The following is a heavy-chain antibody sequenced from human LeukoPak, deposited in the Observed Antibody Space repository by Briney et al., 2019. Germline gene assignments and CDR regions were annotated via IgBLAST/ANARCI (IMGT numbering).Heavy chain of an antibody. CDR1: GGSVSSGSYY. J-gene: IGHJ5*01. CDR2: VYYGRTT. D-gene: IGHD5-12*01. Sequence: SETLSLTCTVSGGSVSSGSYYRSWIRQSPGKGLEWIGTVYYGRTTYYNPSLDGRVTISLDTSANHFSLQLNSVTAADTAVYYCVRHDGRGGATMGAFDSWGQGSLVTVSS. V-gene: IGHV4-39*01. CDR3: VRHDGRGGATMGAFDS.